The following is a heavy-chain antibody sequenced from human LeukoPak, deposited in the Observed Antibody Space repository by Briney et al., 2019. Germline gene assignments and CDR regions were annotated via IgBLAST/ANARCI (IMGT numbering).Heavy chain of an antibody. Sequence: ASVKVSCKASGGTFSSYGISWVRQAPGQGLEWMGWISAYNGNTNYAQKLQGRVTMTTDTSTSTAYMELRSLRSDDTAVYYCAREDDYGDSPPGHWGQGTLVTVSS. J-gene: IGHJ4*02. D-gene: IGHD4-17*01. CDR3: AREDDYGDSPPGH. CDR2: ISAYNGNT. CDR1: GGTFSSYG. V-gene: IGHV1-18*01.